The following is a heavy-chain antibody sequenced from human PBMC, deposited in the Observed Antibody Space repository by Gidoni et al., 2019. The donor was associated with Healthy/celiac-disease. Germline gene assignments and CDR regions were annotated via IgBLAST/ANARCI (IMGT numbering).Heavy chain of an antibody. CDR2: ISYDGSNK. CDR1: GFTFSSYA. D-gene: IGHD3-10*01. Sequence: QVQLVESGGGVVQPGRSLRLSCAASGFTFSSYAMHWVLQAPGKGLEWVAVISYDGSNKYYADSVKGRFTISRDNSKNTLYLQMNSLRAEDTAVYYCAREEDSGSHGSWGQGTLVTVSS. CDR3: AREEDSGSHGS. J-gene: IGHJ4*02. V-gene: IGHV3-30*04.